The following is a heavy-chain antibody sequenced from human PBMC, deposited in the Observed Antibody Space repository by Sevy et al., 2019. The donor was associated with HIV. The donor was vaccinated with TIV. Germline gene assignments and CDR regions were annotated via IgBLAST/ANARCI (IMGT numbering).Heavy chain of an antibody. J-gene: IGHJ6*02. CDR3: ARLRVYYYGMDV. V-gene: IGHV4-39*01. Sequence: SETLSLTCTVSGGSISSSSYYWGWIRQPPGKGLEWIGSIYYSGSTYYNPSLKSRVTISVDTSKNQFSRKLSSVTAADTAVYYCARLRVYYYGMDVWGQGTTVTVSS. CDR2: IYYSGST. CDR1: GGSISSSSYY.